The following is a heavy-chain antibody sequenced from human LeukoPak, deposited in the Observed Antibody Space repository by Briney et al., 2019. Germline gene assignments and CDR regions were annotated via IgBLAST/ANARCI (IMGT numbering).Heavy chain of an antibody. J-gene: IGHJ4*02. V-gene: IGHV4-61*09. CDR3: ASEQPSFFDY. D-gene: IGHD1-1*01. Sequence: SETLSLTCSVSGGSISSGGYYWSWIRQPAGKGLEWIGHIYTSGSTKYNPALKSRVTISADTSKSQFSLKLSSVTAADTAVYYCASEQPSFFDYWGQETLVTVSS. CDR2: IYTSGST. CDR1: GGSISSGGYY.